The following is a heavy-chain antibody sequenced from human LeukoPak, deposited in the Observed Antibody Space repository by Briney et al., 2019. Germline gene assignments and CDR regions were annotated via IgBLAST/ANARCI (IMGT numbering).Heavy chain of an antibody. CDR1: GFTFSSYW. D-gene: IGHD3-10*01. V-gene: IGHV3-7*01. J-gene: IGHJ4*02. CDR2: IKQEGSEK. CDR3: ARIWFGELLYWKSFDY. Sequence: GGSLRLSCAASGFTFSSYWMSWVRQAPGKGLEWVANIKQEGSEKYYVDSVKGRFTISRDNAKNSLYLQLNSLRAEDTAVYYCARIWFGELLYWKSFDYWGQGTLVTVSS.